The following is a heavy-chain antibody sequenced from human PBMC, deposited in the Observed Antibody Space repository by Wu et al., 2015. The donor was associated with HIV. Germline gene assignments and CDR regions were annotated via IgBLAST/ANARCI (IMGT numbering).Heavy chain of an antibody. V-gene: IGHV1-8*01. J-gene: IGHJ6*01. D-gene: IGHD3-22*01. CDR3: ARGFGSGYYKRGMDV. CDR1: GYTFNNYD. CDR2: MNPNSGNT. Sequence: QLQLVQSGTEVTKPGASVRISCKASGYTFNNYDINWVRQAAGQGLEWMGWMNPNSGNTGYTKKLQGRVSMTRNSSITTAYVELKSLKSEDTAVYYCARGFGSGYYKRGMDVVGPKGPRSLSRQ.